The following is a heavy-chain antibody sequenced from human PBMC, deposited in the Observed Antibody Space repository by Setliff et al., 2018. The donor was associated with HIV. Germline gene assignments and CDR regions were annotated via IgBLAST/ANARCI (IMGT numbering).Heavy chain of an antibody. J-gene: IGHJ4*02. CDR3: ARDRGISGSSPYAVFDS. CDR2: ISAYNGNT. D-gene: IGHD6-13*01. CDR1: GYTFTSYG. Sequence: VASVKVSCKASGYTFTSYGISWVRQAPGQGLEWMGWISAYNGNTNYAQKLQGRVTMTTDTSTSTAYMELRSLRSDDTAVYYCARDRGISGSSPYAVFDSWGQGTLVTVSS. V-gene: IGHV1-18*01.